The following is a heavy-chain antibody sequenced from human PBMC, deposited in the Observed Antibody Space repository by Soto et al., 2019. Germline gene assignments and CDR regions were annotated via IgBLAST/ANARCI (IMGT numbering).Heavy chain of an antibody. D-gene: IGHD3-16*01. CDR3: ARGRDGGAAD. CDR1: GVSLSGYY. Sequence: QVQLQQWGAGPLKPSETLSLTCAVYGVSLSGYYWSWIRQPPGKGLEWIGEIDNSGKTNYSPSLKSGGTISADTSNNQFSLTVTSLTAADTAVYYCARGRDGGAADWGQGTRVTVSS. V-gene: IGHV4-34*01. J-gene: IGHJ4*02. CDR2: IDNSGKT.